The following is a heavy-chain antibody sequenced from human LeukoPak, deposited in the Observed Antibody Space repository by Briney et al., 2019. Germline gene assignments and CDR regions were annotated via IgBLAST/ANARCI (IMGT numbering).Heavy chain of an antibody. CDR1: GFTFSSYG. Sequence: GGSLRLSCAASGFTFSSYGMHWVRQAPGKGLEWVSAISGSGGSTYYADSVKGRFTISRDNSKNTLYLQMNSLRAEDTAVYYCAKPLSLTRRPADYWGQGTLVTVSS. J-gene: IGHJ4*02. D-gene: IGHD1-14*01. CDR2: ISGSGGST. CDR3: AKPLSLTRRPADY. V-gene: IGHV3-23*01.